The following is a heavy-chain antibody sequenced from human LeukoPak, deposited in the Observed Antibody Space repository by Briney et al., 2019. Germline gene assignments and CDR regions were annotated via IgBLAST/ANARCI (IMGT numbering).Heavy chain of an antibody. CDR1: GFTFSSYG. CDR2: IRYDGSNK. J-gene: IGHJ4*02. CDR3: AKVKPSSTRAAPLYFDY. Sequence: GGSLRLSCAASGFTFSSYGMHWVRQAPGKGLEWVAFIRYDGSNKYYADSVKGRFTISRDNSKNTLYLQMNSLRAEDTAVYYCAKVKPSSTRAAPLYFDYWGQGTLVTVSS. D-gene: IGHD3-10*01. V-gene: IGHV3-30*02.